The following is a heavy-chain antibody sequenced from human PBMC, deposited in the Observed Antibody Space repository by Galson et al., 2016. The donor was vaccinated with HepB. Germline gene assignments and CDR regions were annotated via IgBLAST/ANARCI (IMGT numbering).Heavy chain of an antibody. V-gene: IGHV4-30-4*01. CDR1: GGSISSGDYS. Sequence: TLSLTCTVSGGSISSGDYSWSWIRQPPGKGLEWIGHIYNSGSTYYNPSLRSRITISLDTSKNQFSLKLSSMTAADTAVYYCARDRYYYGMDVWGQGTTVTVSS. CDR2: IYNSGST. CDR3: ARDRYYYGMDV. J-gene: IGHJ6*02.